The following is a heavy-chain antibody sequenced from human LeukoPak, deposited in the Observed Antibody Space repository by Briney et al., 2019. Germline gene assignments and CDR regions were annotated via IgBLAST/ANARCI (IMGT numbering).Heavy chain of an antibody. Sequence: ASVKVSCKASGYTFTSYYMHWVRQAPGQGLEWMGIINLSGDSTSYAQKFQGRVTMTRDTSTSTVYMELSSLRSEDTAVYYCARKAFGAFDIWGQGTMVTVSS. CDR3: ARKAFGAFDI. CDR1: GYTFTSYY. J-gene: IGHJ3*02. D-gene: IGHD3-3*01. V-gene: IGHV1-46*01. CDR2: INLSGDST.